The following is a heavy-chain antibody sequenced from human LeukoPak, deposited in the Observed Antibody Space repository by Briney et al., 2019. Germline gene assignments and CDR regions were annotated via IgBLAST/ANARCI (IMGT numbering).Heavy chain of an antibody. CDR1: GGSFSGYY. J-gene: IGHJ4*02. V-gene: IGHV4-34*01. D-gene: IGHD3-22*01. CDR2: INHSGST. CDR3: ARSYYDSSGYPVDFDY. Sequence: SETLSLTCAVYGGSFSGYYWSWIRQPPGKGLEWIGEINHSGSTNYNPSLKSRVTISVDKSKNQFSLRLSSVTAADTAVYYCARSYYDSSGYPVDFDYWGQGTLVTVSS.